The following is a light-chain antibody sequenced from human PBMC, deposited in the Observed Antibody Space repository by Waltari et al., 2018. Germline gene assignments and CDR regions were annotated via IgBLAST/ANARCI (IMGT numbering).Light chain of an antibody. CDR3: QQYYSPAT. CDR1: QSVLYSSNNKNY. CDR2: WAS. J-gene: IGKJ4*01. V-gene: IGKV4-1*01. Sequence: DIVMTQSPDSLAVSLGERATINCKSSQSVLYSSNNKNYLAGYQQKPGQLPKLLIYWASTRESGVPDRFSGSGSGTDFTLTISSLQAEDVAVYYCQQYYSPATFGGGTKVEIK.